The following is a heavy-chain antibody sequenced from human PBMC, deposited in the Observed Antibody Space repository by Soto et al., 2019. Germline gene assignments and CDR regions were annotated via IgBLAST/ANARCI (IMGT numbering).Heavy chain of an antibody. Sequence: GGSLRLSCAASGFTFSSYAMSWVRQAPGKGLEWVSAISGSGGSTYYADSVKGRFTISRDNSKNTLYLQMSSLRAEDTAVYYCAKASRDYYGSGSYYPRFDYWGQGTLVTVSS. D-gene: IGHD3-10*01. J-gene: IGHJ4*02. CDR3: AKASRDYYGSGSYYPRFDY. CDR2: ISGSGGST. V-gene: IGHV3-23*01. CDR1: GFTFSSYA.